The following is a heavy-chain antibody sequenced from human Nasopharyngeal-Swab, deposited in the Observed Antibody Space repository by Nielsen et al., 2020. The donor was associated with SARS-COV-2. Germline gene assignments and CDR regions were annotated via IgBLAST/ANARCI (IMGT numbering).Heavy chain of an antibody. Sequence: VRQAPGKGLEWVSTITGRDDTTYYADSVKGRFSVSRDRSKNMLYLQMNGLRAEDAAVYYCAKQLGIIGSHFYFYGWDLWGQGTTVTVSS. D-gene: IGHD7-27*01. CDR3: AKQLGIIGSHFYFYGWDL. CDR2: ITGRDDTT. J-gene: IGHJ6*02. V-gene: IGHV3-23*01.